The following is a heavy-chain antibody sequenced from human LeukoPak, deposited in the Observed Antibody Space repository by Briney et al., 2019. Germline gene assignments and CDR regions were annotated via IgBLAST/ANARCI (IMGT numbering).Heavy chain of an antibody. J-gene: IGHJ5*02. CDR2: IIPIFGTA. D-gene: IGHD3-22*01. CDR1: GGTFSKYT. CDR3: ASRITMNGNWFDP. V-gene: IGHV1-69*13. Sequence: SVKVSCKASGGTFSKYTISWVRQRPGQGLEWMGGIIPIFGTANYAQKFQGRVTITADESTSTAYMELSSLRSEDTAVYYCASRITMNGNWFDPWGQGTLVTVSS.